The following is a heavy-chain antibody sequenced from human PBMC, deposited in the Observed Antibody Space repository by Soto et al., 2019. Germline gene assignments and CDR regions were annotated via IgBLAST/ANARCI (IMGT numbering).Heavy chain of an antibody. CDR2: ISYDGSNE. CDR3: AKDTYYRDSSGYYVCDY. Sequence: QVQLVESGGDVVQPGRSLRLSCEASGFIFNNYGMHWVRQAPGKGLEWVAHISYDGSNEHYVDSVKGRFTISRDNSKNTVYLQIDSLRAEDTAVYYCAKDTYYRDSSGYYVCDYWGQGTLVTVSS. V-gene: IGHV3-30*18. J-gene: IGHJ4*02. D-gene: IGHD3-22*01. CDR1: GFIFNNYG.